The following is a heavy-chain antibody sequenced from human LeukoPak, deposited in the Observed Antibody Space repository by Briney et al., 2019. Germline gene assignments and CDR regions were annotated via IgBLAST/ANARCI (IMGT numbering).Heavy chain of an antibody. V-gene: IGHV1-2*04. D-gene: IGHD5-24*01. CDR1: GGTFSSYA. CDR3: ARAAMNLDGYNWWHFDY. CDR2: INPNSGGA. Sequence: ASVKVSCKASGGTFSSYAISWVRQAPGQGLEWMGWINPNSGGANYAQKFQGWVTMTRDTSISTAYMELSRLRSDDTAVYYCARAAMNLDGYNWWHFDYWGQGTLVTVSS. J-gene: IGHJ4*02.